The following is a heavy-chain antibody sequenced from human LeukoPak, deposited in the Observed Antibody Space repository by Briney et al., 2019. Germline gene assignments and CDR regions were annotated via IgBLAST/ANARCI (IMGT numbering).Heavy chain of an antibody. CDR1: GFTFSTYA. V-gene: IGHV3-23*01. CDR3: AKLSGVNLIWAHYFDY. CDR2: FKGSAGSGADT. J-gene: IGHJ4*02. D-gene: IGHD2-8*01. Sequence: GGSLRLSCAASGFTFSTYAMTWVRQAPGKWLEWISAFKGSAGSGADTYYADSVKGRFTISRDNSRNTLYLEMNSLRVEDTAIYYCAKLSGVNLIWAHYFDYWGQGTLVTVSS.